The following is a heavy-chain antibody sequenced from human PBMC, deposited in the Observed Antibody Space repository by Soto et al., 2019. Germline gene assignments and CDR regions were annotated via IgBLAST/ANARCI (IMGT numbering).Heavy chain of an antibody. J-gene: IGHJ6*02. D-gene: IGHD2-2*01. CDR2: IYYSGST. V-gene: IGHV4-31*03. Sequence: QVQLQESGPGLVKPSQTLSLTCTVSGGSISSGGYYWSWIRQHPGKGLEWIGYIYYSGSTYYNPSLKSRVTISVDTSKNQFSLKLSSVTAADTAVYYCARGDIVVVPAAMVSSSWSPGYYYYGMDVWGQGTTVTVSS. CDR1: GGSISSGGYY. CDR3: ARGDIVVVPAAMVSSSWSPGYYYYGMDV.